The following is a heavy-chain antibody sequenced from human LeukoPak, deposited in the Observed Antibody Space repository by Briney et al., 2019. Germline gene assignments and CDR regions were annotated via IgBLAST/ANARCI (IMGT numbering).Heavy chain of an antibody. D-gene: IGHD2-15*01. CDR1: GYTLTELS. V-gene: IGHV1-18*01. Sequence: ASVKVSCKVSGYTLTELSMHWVRQAPGQGLEWMGWISAYNGNTNYAQKLQGRVTMTRDMSTSTVYMELSSLRSEDTAVYYCARERTYCSGGSCYPKDYWGQGTLVTVSS. J-gene: IGHJ4*02. CDR3: ARERTYCSGGSCYPKDY. CDR2: ISAYNGNT.